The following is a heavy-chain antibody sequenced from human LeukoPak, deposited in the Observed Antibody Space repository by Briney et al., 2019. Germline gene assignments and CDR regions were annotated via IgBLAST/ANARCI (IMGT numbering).Heavy chain of an antibody. J-gene: IGHJ4*02. CDR1: GGSISSSSYY. Sequence: SETLSLTCTVSGGSISSSSYYWGWIRQSPGKGLEWIGSMDYTGETYYSPSLQSQVTISVDTPRNQFSLNLHSMTAADTAVYYCVKSGTLLREGFNYWGQGILVTVSS. D-gene: IGHD1-1*01. CDR2: MDYTGET. CDR3: VKSGTLLREGFNY. V-gene: IGHV4-39*01.